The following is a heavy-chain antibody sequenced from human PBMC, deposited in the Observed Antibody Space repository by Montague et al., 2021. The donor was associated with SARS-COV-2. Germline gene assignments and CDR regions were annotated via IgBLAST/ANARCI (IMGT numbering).Heavy chain of an antibody. V-gene: IGHV4/OR15-8*01. D-gene: IGHD3-10*01. CDR1: GASISSNNW. CDR3: ASFVASDSGSFYSFDY. Sequence: SETLSLTCAVSGASISSNNWWSWVRRPPGKGLEWIGEIHHSGSPNYNPPLESRVVTLMDNAKNQFFLWLTSVTAAATAVYYCASFVASDSGSFYSFDYWGQGSQVTVSS. CDR2: IHHSGSP. J-gene: IGHJ4*02.